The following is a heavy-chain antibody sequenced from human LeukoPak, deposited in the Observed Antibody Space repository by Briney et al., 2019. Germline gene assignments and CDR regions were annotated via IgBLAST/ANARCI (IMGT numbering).Heavy chain of an antibody. CDR1: GFTFSHYG. CDR3: ARDFGTTVTTFGAVDI. V-gene: IGHV3-33*01. CDR2: IWDDGDKK. D-gene: IGHD4-17*01. Sequence: GGSLRLSCAASGFTFSHYGMHWVCQAPGKGLEWVALIWDDGDKKSHADTVKGRFTISRDNSKNTLYLQMNSLRAEDTAVYYCARDFGTTVTTFGAVDIWGQGTKVIVSS. J-gene: IGHJ3*02.